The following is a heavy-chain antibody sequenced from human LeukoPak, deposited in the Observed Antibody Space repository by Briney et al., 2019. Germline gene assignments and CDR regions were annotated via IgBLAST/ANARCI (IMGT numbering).Heavy chain of an antibody. CDR2: INHSGST. D-gene: IGHD3-16*02. Sequence: SETLSLTCAVYGGSFSGYYWSWIRQPPGKGLEWIGEINHSGSTNYNPSLKSRVTISVDTSRNQFSLKLSPVTAADTAVYYCARGFPDYVWGSYRRNWFDPWGQGTLVTVSS. V-gene: IGHV4-34*01. CDR3: ARGFPDYVWGSYRRNWFDP. J-gene: IGHJ5*02. CDR1: GGSFSGYY.